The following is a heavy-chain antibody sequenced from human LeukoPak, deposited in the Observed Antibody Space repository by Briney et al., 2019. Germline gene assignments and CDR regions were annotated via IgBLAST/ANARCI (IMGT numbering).Heavy chain of an antibody. CDR1: GFTFSSYS. J-gene: IGHJ4*02. Sequence: GGSLRLSCAASGFTFSSYSMNWVRQAPGKGLEWVSSISSSSSYIYYADSVKGRFTISRHNAKNSLYLQMNSLRAEDTAVYYCARDRSAMVRGIFDYWGQGTLVTVSS. CDR2: ISSSSSYI. D-gene: IGHD3-10*01. V-gene: IGHV3-21*01. CDR3: ARDRSAMVRGIFDY.